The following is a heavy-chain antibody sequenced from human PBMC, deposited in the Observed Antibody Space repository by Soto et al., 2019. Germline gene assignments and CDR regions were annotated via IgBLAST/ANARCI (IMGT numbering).Heavy chain of an antibody. D-gene: IGHD3-3*01. CDR1: GFTFSSYG. J-gene: IGHJ6*02. V-gene: IGHV3-30*18. CDR3: AKEGRIPIFGVVITDYYYYGMDV. Sequence: VGSLRLSCAASGFTFSSYGMHWVRQAPGKGLEWVAVISYDGSNKYYADSVKGRFTISRDNSKNTLYLQMNSPRAEDTAVYYCAKEGRIPIFGVVITDYYYYGMDVWGQGTTVTVS. CDR2: ISYDGSNK.